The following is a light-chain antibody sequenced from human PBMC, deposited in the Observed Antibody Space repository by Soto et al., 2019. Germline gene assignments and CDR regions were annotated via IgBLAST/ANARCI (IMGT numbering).Light chain of an antibody. CDR3: GTWDSSLSAAYV. CDR2: DNN. J-gene: IGLJ1*01. Sequence: QSVLTQSPSVSAAPGQKVTISCSGSSSNFGSNYVSWYQQLPGTAPQLLIFDNNKRPSGIPDRFSGSKSGTSATLGITGLQTGDEADYYCGTWDSSLSAAYVFATGTKLTVL. CDR1: SSNFGSNY. V-gene: IGLV1-51*01.